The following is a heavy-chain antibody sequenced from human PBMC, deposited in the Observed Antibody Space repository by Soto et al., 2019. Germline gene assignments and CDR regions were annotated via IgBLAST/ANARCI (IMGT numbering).Heavy chain of an antibody. V-gene: IGHV1-69*06. CDR3: AARGDITMVRGVIWYYYYGMDV. J-gene: IGHJ6*02. CDR1: GGTFSSYA. Sequence: SVKVSCKASGGTFSSYAISWVRQAPGQGLEWMGGIIPIFGTANYAQKFRGRVTITADKSTSTAYMELSSLRSEDTAVYYCAARGDITMVRGVIWYYYYGMDVWGQGTTVTVSS. CDR2: IIPIFGTA. D-gene: IGHD3-10*01.